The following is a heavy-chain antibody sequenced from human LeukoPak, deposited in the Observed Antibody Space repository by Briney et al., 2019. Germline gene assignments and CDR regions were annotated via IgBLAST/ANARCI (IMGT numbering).Heavy chain of an antibody. CDR2: ISSSGRTT. Sequence: PPGGSLRLSCAASGFTFSSYEMNWVRQAPGKGLEWVSYISSSGRTTYYADSVKGRFTISRDNAKNSLYLQMNSLRAEDTAVYYCARESFYYGSGSYYHNFDYWGQGTLVTVSS. D-gene: IGHD3-10*01. J-gene: IGHJ4*02. CDR1: GFTFSSYE. V-gene: IGHV3-48*03. CDR3: ARESFYYGSGSYYHNFDY.